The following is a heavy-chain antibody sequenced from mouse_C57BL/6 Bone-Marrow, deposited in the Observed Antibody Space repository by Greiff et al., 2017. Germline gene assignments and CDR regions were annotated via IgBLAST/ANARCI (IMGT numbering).Heavy chain of an antibody. V-gene: IGHV1-80*01. CDR1: GYAFSSYW. D-gene: IGHD6-5*01. CDR2: IYPGDGDT. Sequence: VQLVESGAELVKPGASVKISCKASGYAFSSYWMNWVKQRPGKGLEWIGQIYPGDGDTNYNGKFKGKATLTADKSSSTAYMPLSSLTSEDSAVYFCASPYPFAYWGQGTLVTVSA. CDR3: ASPYPFAY. J-gene: IGHJ3*01.